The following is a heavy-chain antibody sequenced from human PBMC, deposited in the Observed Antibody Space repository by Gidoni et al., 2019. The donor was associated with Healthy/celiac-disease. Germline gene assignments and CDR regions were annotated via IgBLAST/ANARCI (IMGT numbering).Heavy chain of an antibody. CDR3: ARDLRSSSWQYYYYYGMDV. D-gene: IGHD6-13*01. J-gene: IGHJ6*02. V-gene: IGHV3-33*01. CDR2: IWYDGSNK. Sequence: QVQLVESGGGVVQPGRSLRLSCAASGFTFSSYGMHWVRQAPGKGLEWVAVIWYDGSNKYYADSVKGRFTISRDNSKNTLYLQMNSLRAEDTAVYYCARDLRSSSWQYYYYYGMDVWGQGTTVTVSS. CDR1: GFTFSSYG.